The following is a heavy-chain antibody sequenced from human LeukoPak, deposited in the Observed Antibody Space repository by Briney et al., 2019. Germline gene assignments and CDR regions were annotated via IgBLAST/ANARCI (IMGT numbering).Heavy chain of an antibody. D-gene: IGHD5-12*01. CDR2: QDGNNK. CDR1: GFTSSSYT. Sequence: GGSLRPSCAASGFTSSSYTFHWVRQAPGKGLEWVAVQDGNNKYYTDSVKGRFTISRDNSKNTLYLQMNSLRAEDTAVYYCARDDRGYSGYHFDHWGQGTLVTVSS. V-gene: IGHV3-30-3*01. CDR3: ARDDRGYSGYHFDH. J-gene: IGHJ4*02.